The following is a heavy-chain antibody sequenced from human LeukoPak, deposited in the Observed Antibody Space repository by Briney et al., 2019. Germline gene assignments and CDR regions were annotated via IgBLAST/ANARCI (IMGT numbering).Heavy chain of an antibody. D-gene: IGHD1-26*01. J-gene: IGHJ3*01. CDR3: ARDKPSGSSYGSSFHF. CDR2: IKDDGSGS. Sequence: PGGSLRLSCAASGFTFNNYWMTWVRQGPGRGLEWVASIKDDGSGSYYVDSVKGRFTISRDNAKNSLYLQMNSLRVEDTALYYCARDKPSGSSYGSSFHFWGQGTMVTVSS. CDR1: GFTFNNYW. V-gene: IGHV3-7*01.